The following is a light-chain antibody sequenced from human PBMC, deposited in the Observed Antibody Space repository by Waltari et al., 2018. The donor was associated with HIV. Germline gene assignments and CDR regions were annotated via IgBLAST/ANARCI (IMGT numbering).Light chain of an antibody. CDR3: QQYGSSPLYT. Sequence: EIVLTQSLGTLSLSPGERAILSCRASQSINSVYLAWYQQIPGQAPRLLISGASSRATGIPDRFSGSGSGADFTLTISRLEPEDFAVYYCQQYGSSPLYTFGQGTKLEIK. CDR1: QSINSVY. CDR2: GAS. V-gene: IGKV3-20*01. J-gene: IGKJ2*01.